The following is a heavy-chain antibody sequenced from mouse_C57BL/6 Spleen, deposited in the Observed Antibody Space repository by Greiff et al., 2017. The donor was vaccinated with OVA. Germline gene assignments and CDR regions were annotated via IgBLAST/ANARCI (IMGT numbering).Heavy chain of an antibody. D-gene: IGHD4-1*01. CDR3: ARRGDWDGWYFDV. J-gene: IGHJ1*03. V-gene: IGHV3-8*01. Sequence: DVHLVESGPGLAKPSQTLSLTCSVTGYSITSDYWNWIRKFPGNKLEYMGYISYSGSTYYNPSLKSRISITRDTSKNQYYLQLNSVTTEDTATYYCARRGDWDGWYFDVWGTGTTVTVSS. CDR2: ISYSGST. CDR1: GYSITSDY.